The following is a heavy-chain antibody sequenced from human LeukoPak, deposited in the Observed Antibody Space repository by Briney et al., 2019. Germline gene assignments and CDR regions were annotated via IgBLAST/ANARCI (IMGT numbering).Heavy chain of an antibody. Sequence: ASVKVACQPSGYTFTSYGISWVRQAPGQGLEWMGWISTYNGNTHYAQKLQGRVTMTTDTSTSTAYMELRSLRSDDTAVYYCARSSLAVARSVFDSWGQGTLVTVSS. J-gene: IGHJ4*02. CDR3: ARSSLAVARSVFDS. CDR1: GYTFTSYG. D-gene: IGHD6-19*01. V-gene: IGHV1-18*01. CDR2: ISTYNGNT.